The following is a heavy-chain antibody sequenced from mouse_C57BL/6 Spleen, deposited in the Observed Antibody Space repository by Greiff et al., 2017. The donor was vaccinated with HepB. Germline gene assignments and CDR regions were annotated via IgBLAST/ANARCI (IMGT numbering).Heavy chain of an antibody. CDR2: INPNNGGT. CDR3: ARGGYDGPHFDY. D-gene: IGHD2-2*01. V-gene: IGHV1-22*01. CDR1: GYTFTDYN. Sequence: VQLKQSGPELVKPGASVKMSCKASGYTFTDYNMHWVKQSHGKSLEWIGYINPNNGGTSYNQKFKGKATLTVNKSSSTAYMELRSLTSEDSAVYYCARGGYDGPHFDYWGQGTTLTVSS. J-gene: IGHJ2*01.